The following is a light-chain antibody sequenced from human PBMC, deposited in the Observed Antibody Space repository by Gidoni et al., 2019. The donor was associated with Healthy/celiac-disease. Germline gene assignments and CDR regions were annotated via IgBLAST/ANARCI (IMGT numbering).Light chain of an antibody. CDR1: QSSSSW. CDR3: QQYNSTPIT. CDR2: KAS. J-gene: IGKJ5*01. Sequence: DIQMTQSPSTLSASVGDRVTITCRASQSSSSWLAWYQQKPGKAPKLLIYKASSLESGVPSRFSGSGSGTEFTLTISSLQPDDFATYYCQQYNSTPITFGQXTRLEIK. V-gene: IGKV1-5*03.